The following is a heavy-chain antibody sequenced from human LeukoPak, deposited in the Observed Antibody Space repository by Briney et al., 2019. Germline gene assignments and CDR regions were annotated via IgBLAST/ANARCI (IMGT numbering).Heavy chain of an antibody. CDR1: GDSISSSSYY. J-gene: IGHJ5*02. CDR2: IYYSGST. V-gene: IGHV4-39*01. Sequence: PSETLSLTCTVSGDSISSSSYYWGWIRQPPGKGLEWIGSIYYSGSTYYNPSLKSRVTISVDTSKNQFSLKLSSVTAADTAVYYCARRKWSYSSGPNWFDPWGQGTLVTVSS. CDR3: ARRKWSYSSGPNWFDP. D-gene: IGHD6-19*01.